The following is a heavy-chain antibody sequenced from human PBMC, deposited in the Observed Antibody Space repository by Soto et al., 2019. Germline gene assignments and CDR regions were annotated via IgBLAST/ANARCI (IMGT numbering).Heavy chain of an antibody. Sequence: QVQLQESGPGLVKASETVSLTCTVSGGSISRYCWRWIRQPSGKGLEWIGRIYPSGSTNYSPSLKSRVTMSVDTSKNQLSLKLSSVTAADTAVYYCAGGEIGNGYGMDVWGQGTTVTVSS. D-gene: IGHD2-8*01. J-gene: IGHJ6*02. CDR1: GGSISRYC. V-gene: IGHV4-4*07. CDR2: IYPSGST. CDR3: AGGEIGNGYGMDV.